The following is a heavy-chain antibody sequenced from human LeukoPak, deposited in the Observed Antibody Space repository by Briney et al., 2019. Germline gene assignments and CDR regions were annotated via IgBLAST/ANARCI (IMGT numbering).Heavy chain of an antibody. CDR2: INPNSGGT. CDR1: GYTFTGYY. J-gene: IGHJ3*02. D-gene: IGHD3-10*01. V-gene: IGHV1-2*02. Sequence: ASVKVPCKASGYTFTGYYMHWVRQAPGQGLEWMGWINPNSGGTNYAQKFQGRVTMTRDTSISTAYMELSRLRSDDTAVYYCARRRMVRGVIITTHAFDIWGQGTMVTVSS. CDR3: ARRRMVRGVIITTHAFDI.